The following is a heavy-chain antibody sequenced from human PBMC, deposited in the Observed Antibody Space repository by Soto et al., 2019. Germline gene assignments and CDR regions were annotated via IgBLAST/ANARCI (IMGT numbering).Heavy chain of an antibody. CDR3: AEWAAGAGTANFDY. Sequence: GGSLRLSCAASGFTFSSYAMHWVRQAPGKGLEWVAVISYDGSNKYYADSVKGRFTISRDNSKNTLYLQMNSLRAEDTAVYYCAEWAAGAGTANFDYWGQGTLVTVSS. J-gene: IGHJ4*02. V-gene: IGHV3-30-3*01. CDR1: GFTFSSYA. D-gene: IGHD6-19*01. CDR2: ISYDGSNK.